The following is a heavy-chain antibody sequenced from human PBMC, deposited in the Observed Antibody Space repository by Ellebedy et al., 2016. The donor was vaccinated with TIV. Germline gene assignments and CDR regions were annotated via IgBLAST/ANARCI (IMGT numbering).Heavy chain of an antibody. Sequence: PGGSLRLSCTASGFSFRSYWMSWVRQAPGKGLEWVANIRDDSEKYYVDSVKGRFTISRDNGKNSLYLQMHSLRPEDTAVYYCARRGSYGDYAVQINSWFDSWGQGTLVTVSS. CDR1: GFSFRSYW. V-gene: IGHV3-7*01. D-gene: IGHD4-17*01. CDR3: ARRGSYGDYAVQINSWFDS. CDR2: IRDDSEK. J-gene: IGHJ5*01.